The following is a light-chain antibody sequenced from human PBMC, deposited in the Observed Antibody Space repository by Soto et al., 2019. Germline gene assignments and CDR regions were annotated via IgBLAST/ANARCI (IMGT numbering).Light chain of an antibody. CDR2: DVS. CDR1: RSVVGGYKY. Sequence: QSALTQPRSVSGSPGQSVAISCTGSRSVVGGYKYVSWYQQFPGKAPKLINYDVSRRPSGVPDRFSGSKSGNTASLTISGLQAEDECDYYCCSDGGGRTPLGFGGGTKLTVL. CDR3: CSDGGGRTPLG. J-gene: IGLJ2*01. V-gene: IGLV2-11*01.